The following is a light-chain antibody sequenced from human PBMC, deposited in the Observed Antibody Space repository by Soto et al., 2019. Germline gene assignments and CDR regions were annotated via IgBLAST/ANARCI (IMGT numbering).Light chain of an antibody. CDR1: QDISNY. Sequence: DIQMTQSPSSLSASVGDRVTITCQASQDISNYLNWYQQKPGKAPKLLIYDASNLETGVPSRFSGSGSGTDVTFTINSLQPEDIATYYCQQYDTLPTFGPGTKVDIK. CDR3: QQYDTLPT. V-gene: IGKV1-33*01. J-gene: IGKJ3*01. CDR2: DAS.